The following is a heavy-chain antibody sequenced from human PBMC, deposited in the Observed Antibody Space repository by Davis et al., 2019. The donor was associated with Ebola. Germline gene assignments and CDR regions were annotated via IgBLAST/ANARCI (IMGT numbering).Heavy chain of an antibody. CDR3: ARLTYSSSWYDLDY. D-gene: IGHD6-13*01. J-gene: IGHJ4*02. Sequence: MPSETLSLTCAVYGGSFSGYYWSWIRQPPGKGLEWIGEINHSGSTNYNPSLKSRVTISVDTSKNQFSLKLSSVTAADTAVYYCARLTYSSSWYDLDYWGLGTLVTVSS. CDR2: INHSGST. CDR1: GGSFSGYY. V-gene: IGHV4-34*01.